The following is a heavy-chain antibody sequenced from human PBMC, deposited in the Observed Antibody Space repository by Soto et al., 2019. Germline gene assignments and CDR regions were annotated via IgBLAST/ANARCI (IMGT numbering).Heavy chain of an antibody. D-gene: IGHD3-9*01. J-gene: IGHJ4*02. Sequence: SETLSLTCTVSGGSISSYYWSWIRQPPGKGLEWIGYIYYSGSTNYNPSLKSRLTISIGTSRNDFSLNLRSVTAADTAVYFCARLGGDNFDFEYWGRGTLVTVSS. V-gene: IGHV4-59*01. CDR1: GGSISSYY. CDR3: ARLGGDNFDFEY. CDR2: IYYSGST.